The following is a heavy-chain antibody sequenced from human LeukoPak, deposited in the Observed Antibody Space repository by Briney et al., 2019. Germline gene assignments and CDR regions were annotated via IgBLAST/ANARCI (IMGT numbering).Heavy chain of an antibody. CDR2: IYSGGST. D-gene: IGHD3-22*01. CDR1: GFTVSSNY. V-gene: IGHV3-66*01. Sequence: GGSLRLSCAASGFTVSSNYMSWVRQAPGKGLEWVSVIYSGGSTYYADSVKGRFTISRDNSKNTLYLQMNSLRAEDTAVYYCAREGGASSGYTGVDYWGQGTLVTVSS. J-gene: IGHJ4*02. CDR3: AREGGASSGYTGVDY.